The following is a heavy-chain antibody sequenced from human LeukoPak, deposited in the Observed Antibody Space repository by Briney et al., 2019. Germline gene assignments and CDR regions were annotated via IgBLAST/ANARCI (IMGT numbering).Heavy chain of an antibody. J-gene: IGHJ4*02. CDR2: IIPIFGTA. CDR3: ARDGGLGAVAGWFDY. V-gene: IGHV1-69*05. CDR1: GGTFSSYA. D-gene: IGHD6-19*01. Sequence: ASVKVSCKASGGTFSSYAISWVRQAPGQGLEWMGRIIPIFGTANYAQKFQGRVTITTDESTSTAYMELSSLRPEDTTVYYCARDGGLGAVAGWFDYWGQGTLVTVSS.